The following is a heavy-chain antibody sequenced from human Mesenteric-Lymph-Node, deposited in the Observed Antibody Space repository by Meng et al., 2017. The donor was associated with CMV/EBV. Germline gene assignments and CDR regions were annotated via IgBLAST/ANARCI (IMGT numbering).Heavy chain of an antibody. J-gene: IGHJ4*02. D-gene: IGHD3-10*01. V-gene: IGHV1-2*02. CDR1: GYTFTGYY. CDR3: ARDGSRSWGQLRSISGSDY. CDR2: INPNSGGT. Sequence: ASVKVSCKASGYTFTGYYMYWVRQAPGQGLEWMGWINPNSGGTNYAQKFQGRVTMTRDTSISTAYMELSRLRSDDTAVYYCARDGSRSWGQLRSISGSDYWGQGTLVTVSS.